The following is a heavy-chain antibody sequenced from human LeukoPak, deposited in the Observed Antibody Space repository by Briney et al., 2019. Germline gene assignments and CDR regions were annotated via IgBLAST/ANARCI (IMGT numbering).Heavy chain of an antibody. CDR2: MNPNSGHT. D-gene: IGHD1-26*01. CDR1: GDTFSSYD. CDR3: ARSIVGVRKRNDY. Sequence: ASVKVSCKASGDTFSSYDIIWVRQASGPGLEWMGWMNPNSGHTGYAQKFQGRVTMTRSTSISTAYMELTSLTSEDSAVYYCARSIVGVRKRNDYWGQGTLVTVSS. J-gene: IGHJ4*02. V-gene: IGHV1-8*01.